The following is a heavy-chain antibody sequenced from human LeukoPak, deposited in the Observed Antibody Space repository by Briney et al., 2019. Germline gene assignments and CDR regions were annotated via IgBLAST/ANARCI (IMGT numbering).Heavy chain of an antibody. CDR3: ARTAYCGGDCPFDY. Sequence: SETLSLTCTVSGGSISSYYWSWIRQPPGKGLEWIGYIYYSGSTNYNPSLKSRVTISVDTSKNQFSLKLSSVTAADTAVYYCARTAYCGGDCPFDYWGQGTLVTVSS. D-gene: IGHD2-21*02. CDR2: IYYSGST. V-gene: IGHV4-59*12. CDR1: GGSISSYY. J-gene: IGHJ4*02.